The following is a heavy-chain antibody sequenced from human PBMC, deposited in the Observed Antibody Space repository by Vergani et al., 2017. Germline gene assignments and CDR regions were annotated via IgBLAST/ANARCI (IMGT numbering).Heavy chain of an antibody. V-gene: IGHV3-33*01. J-gene: IGHJ6*03. CDR2: IWYDGSNK. CDR1: GFTFSSYG. D-gene: IGHD1-7*01. CDR3: ARGRLELDRGGYYYYYYYMDV. Sequence: QVQLVESGGGVVQPGRSLRLSCAASGFTFSSYGMHWVRQAPGKGLEWVAVIWYDGSNKYYADSVKGRFTISRDNSKNTLYLQMNSLRAEDTAVYYCARGRLELDRGGYYYYYYYMDVWGKXP.